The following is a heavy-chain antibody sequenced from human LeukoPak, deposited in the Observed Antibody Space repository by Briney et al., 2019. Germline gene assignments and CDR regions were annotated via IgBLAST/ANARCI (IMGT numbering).Heavy chain of an antibody. CDR3: ARNLGPFDV. CDR1: GFIFNDFA. J-gene: IGHJ3*01. D-gene: IGHD3-16*01. Sequence: GGSLRLSCAASGFIFNDFAMTWVRQAPGKGLEWVSTIADAGTYYADSVKGRFIISRDNSKNMLYLQLNSLRADDTAMYYCARNLGPFDVRGHGTMVTVSS. CDR2: IADAGT. V-gene: IGHV3-23*01.